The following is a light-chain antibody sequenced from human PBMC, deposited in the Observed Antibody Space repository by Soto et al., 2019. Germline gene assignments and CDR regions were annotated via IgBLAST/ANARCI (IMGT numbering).Light chain of an antibody. CDR3: SSYRSVGTLV. CDR1: SSDVGGYNY. J-gene: IGLJ1*01. CDR2: EVS. V-gene: IGLV2-14*01. Sequence: QSALTQPASVSGSPGQSITISCTGTSSDVGGYNYVSWYQQHPGKAPKVMIYEVSDRPSGVSNRFSGSKSGNAASLTISALQAEDEGDYYCSSYRSVGTLVFGTGSKLIVL.